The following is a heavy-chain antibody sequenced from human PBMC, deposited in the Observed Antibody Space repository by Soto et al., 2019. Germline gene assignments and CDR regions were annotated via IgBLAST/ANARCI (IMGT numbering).Heavy chain of an antibody. CDR2: XSXXTXXX. J-gene: IGHJ4*02. V-gene: IGHV3-21*06. Sequence: GGSLRLSCAASGFTFTRYSMNWVRQAPGKGLEXVSXXSXXTXXXXXGXXXKGRFTISRDNAKNSLYLEMNSLRAEDTAVYYCARESEDLTSNFDYWGQGTLVTASS. CDR1: GFTFTRYS. CDR3: ARESEDLTSNFDY.